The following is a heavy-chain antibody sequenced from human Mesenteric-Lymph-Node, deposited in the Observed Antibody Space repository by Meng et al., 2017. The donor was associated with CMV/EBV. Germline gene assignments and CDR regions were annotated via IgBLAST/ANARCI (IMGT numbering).Heavy chain of an antibody. CDR2: LNPYSGDT. V-gene: IGHV1-2*02. CDR3: ARFSRDSYDSSGLREVYYFDY. Sequence: ASVKVSCKASGYNFGGYYMHWVRQAPGQGLEWMGWLNPYSGDTNYSQKFQGRVTMTRDTSISSVYLELSRLTSDDTAMYYCARFSRDSYDSSGLREVYYFDYWGQGTLVTVSS. CDR1: GYNFGGYY. D-gene: IGHD3-22*01. J-gene: IGHJ4*02.